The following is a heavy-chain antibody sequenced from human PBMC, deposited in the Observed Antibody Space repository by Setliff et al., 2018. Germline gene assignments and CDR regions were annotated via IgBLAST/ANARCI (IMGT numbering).Heavy chain of an antibody. D-gene: IGHD6-19*01. J-gene: IGHJ4*02. V-gene: IGHV3-21*05. CDR1: GFSFSSYS. CDR3: VNHNPARRSPAGTALDS. CDR2: ISGDSEYI. Sequence: GSLRLSCAASGFSFSSYSMNWVRQAPGKGLEWISYISGDSEYIYYRDSVKGRFTISRANSKNTLYLQMNNLRVEDTARYYCVNHNPARRSPAGTALDSWGQGTLVTVS.